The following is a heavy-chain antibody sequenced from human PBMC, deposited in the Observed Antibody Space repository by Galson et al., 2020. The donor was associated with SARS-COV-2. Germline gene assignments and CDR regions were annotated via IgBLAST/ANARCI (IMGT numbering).Heavy chain of an antibody. CDR1: GFTFGDYA. J-gene: IGHJ4*02. CDR3: TRSPAGPGVDWLLEGSLPPFDY. CDR2: IRSQAYGGTT. V-gene: IGHV3-49*03. Sequence: GESLKISCTASGFTFGDYAMSWFRQAPGKRLEWVGFIRSQAYGGTTEYAASVKGRFTISRDDSKSIAYLQMNSLKTEDTAVYYCTRSPAGPGVDWLLEGSLPPFDYWGQGTLVTVSS. D-gene: IGHD3-9*01.